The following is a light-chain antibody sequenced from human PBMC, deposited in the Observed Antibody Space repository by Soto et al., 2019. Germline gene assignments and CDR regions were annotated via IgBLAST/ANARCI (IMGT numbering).Light chain of an antibody. V-gene: IGLV2-14*01. J-gene: IGLJ2*01. CDR3: SSYTSSSRVV. Sequence: QSVLNQPASVSGSPGQSITISCAGTSSDVGGYNYVSWYQQHPGKAPKLMIYDVSNRPSGVSNRFSGSKSGNTASLTISGLQAEDEADYYCSSYTSSSRVVFGGGTKVTVL. CDR1: SSDVGGYNY. CDR2: DVS.